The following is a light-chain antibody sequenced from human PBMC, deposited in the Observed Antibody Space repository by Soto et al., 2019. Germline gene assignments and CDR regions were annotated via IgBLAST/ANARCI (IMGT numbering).Light chain of an antibody. V-gene: IGLV1-44*01. CDR1: GSNIASNS. J-gene: IGLJ3*02. CDR3: ATWDDSRNGVV. CDR2: NNN. Sequence: QSVLTQPPSASGTPGQGVTISCSGSGSNIASNSVNWYQQLPGTAPKLLLYNNNQRPSGVPDRFSGSKSGTSASLAISGLQSEDEADYYCATWDDSRNGVVFGGGTKVTVL.